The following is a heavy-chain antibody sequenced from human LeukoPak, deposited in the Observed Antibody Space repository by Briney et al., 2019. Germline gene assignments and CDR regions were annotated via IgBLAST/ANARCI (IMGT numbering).Heavy chain of an antibody. CDR1: GYTFTGYY. V-gene: IGHV1-2*02. CDR3: ARGGRYCGGDCPFDY. J-gene: IGHJ4*02. D-gene: IGHD2-21*02. Sequence: ASVKVSCKASGYTFTGYYMHWVRQAPGQGLEWMGWINPNSGGTNYAQKFQGRVTMTRDTSISTAYMELSRLRSDDTAVYYCARGGRYCGGDCPFDYWGQGTLVTVSS. CDR2: INPNSGGT.